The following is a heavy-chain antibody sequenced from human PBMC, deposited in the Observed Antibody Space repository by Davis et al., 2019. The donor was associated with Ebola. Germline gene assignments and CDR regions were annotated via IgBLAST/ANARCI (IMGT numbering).Heavy chain of an antibody. CDR2: IYYEGTT. D-gene: IGHD2-15*01. CDR1: GGSISGHY. Sequence: SETLSLTCTVSGGSISGHYWSWIRQAPGKGLEWIGFIYYEGTTNYNPSLESRVTMSVDTSEKFSLRLSSVTAADTAVYYCARVKGDENRYCSGGSCYSLYYYYGMDVWGKGTTVTVSS. J-gene: IGHJ6*04. V-gene: IGHV4-59*11. CDR3: ARVKGDENRYCSGGSCYSLYYYYGMDV.